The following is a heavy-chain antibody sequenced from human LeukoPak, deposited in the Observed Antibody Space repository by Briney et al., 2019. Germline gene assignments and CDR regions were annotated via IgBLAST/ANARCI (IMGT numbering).Heavy chain of an antibody. CDR3: AAQYTGRPNDAFDI. Sequence: ASVTVSCKASGYIFITYGISWVRQAPGQGLEWMGWVSAYNGNTNYAQKLQGRVTMTTDTSTSTAYMELRSLRSDDTAVYYCAAQYTGRPNDAFDIWGQGTMVTVSS. CDR1: GYIFITYG. V-gene: IGHV1-18*01. J-gene: IGHJ3*02. CDR2: VSAYNGNT. D-gene: IGHD1-26*01.